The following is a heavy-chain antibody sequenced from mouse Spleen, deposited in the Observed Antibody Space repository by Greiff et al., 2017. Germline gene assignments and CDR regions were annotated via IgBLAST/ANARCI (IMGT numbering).Heavy chain of an antibody. D-gene: IGHD2-1*01. Sequence: EVMLVESGGDLVKPGGSLKLSCAASGFTFSSYGMSWVRQTPDKRLEWVATISSGGSYTYYPDSVKGRFTISRDNAKNTLYLQMSSLKSEDTAMYYCARGRDGNYVVYAMDYWGQGTSVTVSS. V-gene: IGHV5-6*02. CDR2: ISSGGSYT. J-gene: IGHJ4*01. CDR1: GFTFSSYG. CDR3: ARGRDGNYVVYAMDY.